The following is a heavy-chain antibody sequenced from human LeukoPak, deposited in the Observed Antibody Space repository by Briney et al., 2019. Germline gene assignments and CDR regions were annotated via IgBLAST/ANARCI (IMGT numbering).Heavy chain of an antibody. Sequence: GGSLRLSCAASGITFSTHAMTWVRQAPGKGLEWVSVITGSGGSTYYADSVKGRFTISRDNSKNTLYLQINSLRVEDTAVYYCARDQLGAVLYFDYWGQGTLVTVSS. V-gene: IGHV3-23*01. CDR3: ARDQLGAVLYFDY. CDR1: GITFSTHA. J-gene: IGHJ4*02. CDR2: ITGSGGST. D-gene: IGHD1-1*01.